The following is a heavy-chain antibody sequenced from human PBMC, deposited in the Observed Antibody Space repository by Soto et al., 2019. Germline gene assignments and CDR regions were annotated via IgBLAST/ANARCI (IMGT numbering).Heavy chain of an antibody. V-gene: IGHV4-4*07. CDR1: GGSISSYY. CDR2: IYTSGST. D-gene: IGHD5-18*01. J-gene: IGHJ6*02. CDR3: AGFVDTAMVTQRYYYYYGMDV. Sequence: SETLSLTCTVSGGSISSYYWSWIRQPAGKGLEWIGRIYTSGSTNYNPSLKSRVTMSVDTSKNQFSLKPSSVTAADTAVYYCAGFVDTAMVTQRYYYYYGMDVWGQGTTVTVSS.